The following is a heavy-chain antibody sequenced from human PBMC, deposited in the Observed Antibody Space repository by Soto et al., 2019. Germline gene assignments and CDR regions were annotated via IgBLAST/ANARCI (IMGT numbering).Heavy chain of an antibody. Sequence: SETLSLTCTVSGGSISSGDYYWSWIRQPPGKGLEWIGYIYYSGSTYYNPSLKSRVTISVDTSKNQFSLKLSSVTAADTAVYYCAREGWAVVAAKAIGYYYGMDVWGQGTTVTVSS. J-gene: IGHJ6*02. CDR3: AREGWAVVAAKAIGYYYGMDV. CDR2: IYYSGST. D-gene: IGHD2-15*01. V-gene: IGHV4-30-4*01. CDR1: GGSISSGDYY.